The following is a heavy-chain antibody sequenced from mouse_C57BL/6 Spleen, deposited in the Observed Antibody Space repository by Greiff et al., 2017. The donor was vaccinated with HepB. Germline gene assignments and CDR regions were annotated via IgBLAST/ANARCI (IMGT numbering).Heavy chain of an antibody. CDR3: ARSDDGYPLAMDY. J-gene: IGHJ4*01. Sequence: QVHVKQSGAELAKPGASVKLSCKASGYTFTSYWMHWVKQRPGQGLEWIGYINPSSGYTKYNQKFKDKATLTADKSSSTAYMQLSSLTYEDSAVYYCARSDDGYPLAMDYWGQGTSVTVSS. CDR2: INPSSGYT. CDR1: GYTFTSYW. V-gene: IGHV1-7*01. D-gene: IGHD2-3*01.